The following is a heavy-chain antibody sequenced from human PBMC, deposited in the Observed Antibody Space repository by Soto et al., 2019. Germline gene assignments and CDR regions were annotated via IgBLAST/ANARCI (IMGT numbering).Heavy chain of an antibody. CDR3: ARERYSYGNMDV. V-gene: IGHV1-69*01. CDR1: GGTFSSYA. D-gene: IGHD5-18*01. J-gene: IGHJ6*02. Sequence: QVQLVQSGAEVKKPGSSVKVSCKASGGTFSSYAISWVRQAPGQGLEWMGGIIPIFGTANYAQKFQGRVTITAGESTSTAYVELSSVRSEDTAVYYCARERYSYGNMDVWGQGTTVTVSS. CDR2: IIPIFGTA.